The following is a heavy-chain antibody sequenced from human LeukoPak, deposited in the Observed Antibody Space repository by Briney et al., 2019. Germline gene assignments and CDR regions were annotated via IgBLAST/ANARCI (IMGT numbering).Heavy chain of an antibody. V-gene: IGHV4-34*01. J-gene: IGHJ5*02. CDR2: INHSGST. D-gene: IGHD2-2*01. CDR3: ARGPTFVVVPAAMRNWFAP. Sequence: SETLSLTCAVYGGSFSGYYWSWIRQPPGKGLEWIGEINHSGSTNYNPSLKSRVTISVDTSKNQFSLKLSSVTAADTAVYYCARGPTFVVVPAAMRNWFAPGGQGTLVTVSS. CDR1: GGSFSGYY.